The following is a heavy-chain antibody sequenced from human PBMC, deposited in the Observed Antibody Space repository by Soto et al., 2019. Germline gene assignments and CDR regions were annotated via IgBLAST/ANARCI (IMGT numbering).Heavy chain of an antibody. D-gene: IGHD2-15*01. CDR3: ARDAPGHCSGGSCYQDDAFDI. J-gene: IGHJ3*02. V-gene: IGHV3-53*01. Sequence: PGGSLRLSCAASRFTVSSNYMSWVRQAPGKGLEWVSVMYSGSSTYYADSVKGRFTISRDNSKNTLYLQMNSLRAEDTAVYYCARDAPGHCSGGSCYQDDAFDIWGQGTMVTVSS. CDR2: MYSGSST. CDR1: RFTVSSNY.